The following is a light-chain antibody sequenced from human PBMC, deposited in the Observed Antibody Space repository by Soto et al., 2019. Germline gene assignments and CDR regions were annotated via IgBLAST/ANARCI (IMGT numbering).Light chain of an antibody. CDR3: CSYAGSSTFVV. V-gene: IGLV2-23*01. CDR1: SSDVGSYNL. Sequence: QSVLTQPASVSGSPGQSITISCTGTSSDVGSYNLVSLYQQHPGKAPKLMMYDGSKRPSGVSNRFSGSKSGNTASLTISGLQAEDEADYYCCSYAGSSTFVVFGGGTKLTVL. CDR2: DGS. J-gene: IGLJ2*01.